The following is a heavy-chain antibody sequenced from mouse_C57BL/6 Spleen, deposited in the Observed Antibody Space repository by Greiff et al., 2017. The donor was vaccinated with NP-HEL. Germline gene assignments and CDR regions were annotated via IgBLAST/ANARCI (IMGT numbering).Heavy chain of an antibody. J-gene: IGHJ4*01. D-gene: IGHD1-1*01. Sequence: EVQLQQSVAELVRPGASVKLSCTASGFNIKNTYMHWVKQRPEKGLEGIGRIDPANGNTKYAPKFQGKATITAYTSSNTAYLQLSSLTYEDTAIYYCARYGSREEYYYAMDYWGQGTSVTVSS. V-gene: IGHV14-3*01. CDR3: ARYGSREEYYYAMDY. CDR2: IDPANGNT. CDR1: GFNIKNTY.